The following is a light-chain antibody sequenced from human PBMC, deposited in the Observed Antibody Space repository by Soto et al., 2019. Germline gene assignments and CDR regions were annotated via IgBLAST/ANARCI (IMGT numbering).Light chain of an antibody. Sequence: SYELTQPPSVSVSPGQTASIACSGDALPKQYAYWYQQKPGQAPVVLIYKDKERPSGIPERFSGSSSGTTVTLTIGGVQAEDEADYYCQSSARGVTYGVFGGGTKLTVL. CDR3: QSSARGVTYGV. J-gene: IGLJ3*02. CDR1: ALPKQY. V-gene: IGLV3-25*02. CDR2: KDK.